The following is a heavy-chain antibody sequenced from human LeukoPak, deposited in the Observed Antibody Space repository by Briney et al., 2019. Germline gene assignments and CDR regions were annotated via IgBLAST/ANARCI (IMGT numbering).Heavy chain of an antibody. D-gene: IGHD3-16*01. V-gene: IGHV3-23*01. J-gene: IGHJ4*02. Sequence: LSGGSLRLSCEASGFSFSIYGMSWVRQAPGKGLEWVSGISGSGGNTYYAEALTGRFTVSRDNSKNTLYLQMNSLRAEDTALYYCAKGGLRGGTYNDDFWGQGTLVTVSS. CDR3: AKGGLRGGTYNDDF. CDR2: ISGSGGNT. CDR1: GFSFSIYG.